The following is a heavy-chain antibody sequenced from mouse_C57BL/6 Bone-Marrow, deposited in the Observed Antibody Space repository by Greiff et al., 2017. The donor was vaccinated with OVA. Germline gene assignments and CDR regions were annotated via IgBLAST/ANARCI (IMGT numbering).Heavy chain of an antibody. CDR3: ARPVFVDY. CDR1: GFTFSSYT. V-gene: IGHV5-9*01. D-gene: IGHD6-2*01. Sequence: EVQRVESGGGLVKPGGSLKLSCAASGFTFSSYTMSWVRQTPEKRLEWVATISGGGGNTYYPDSVKGRFTISRDNAKNTLYLQMSSLRSEDTALYYCARPVFVDYWGQGTSVTVSS. J-gene: IGHJ4*01. CDR2: ISGGGGNT.